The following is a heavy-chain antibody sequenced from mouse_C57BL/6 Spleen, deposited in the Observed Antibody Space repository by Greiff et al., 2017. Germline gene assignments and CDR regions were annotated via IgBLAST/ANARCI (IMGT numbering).Heavy chain of an antibody. J-gene: IGHJ2*01. D-gene: IGHD2-4*01. CDR1: GYTFTSYW. V-gene: IGHV1-59*01. CDR3: ARGLYDYDPYYFDY. Sequence: QVQLKQPGAELVRPGTSVKLSCKASGYTFTSYWMHWVKQRPGQGLEWIGVIDPSDSYTNYNQKFKGKATLTVDTSSSTAYMQLSSLTSEDSAVYYCARGLYDYDPYYFDYWGQGTTLTVSS. CDR2: IDPSDSYT.